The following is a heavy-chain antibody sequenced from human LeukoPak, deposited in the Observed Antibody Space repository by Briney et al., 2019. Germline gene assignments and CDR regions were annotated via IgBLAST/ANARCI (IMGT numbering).Heavy chain of an antibody. CDR2: IYIGGNT. CDR1: GFTVSSNY. V-gene: IGHV3-66*02. D-gene: IGHD1-26*01. CDR3: ARTTTLYFDL. J-gene: IGHJ2*01. Sequence: GSLRLSCAASGFTVSSNYMSWVRQAPGKGLEWVSIIYIGGNTYYAASVKGRFTISRDNSKNTLYLQMNSLRPEDAAVYYCARTTTLYFDLWGRGTLVTVSS.